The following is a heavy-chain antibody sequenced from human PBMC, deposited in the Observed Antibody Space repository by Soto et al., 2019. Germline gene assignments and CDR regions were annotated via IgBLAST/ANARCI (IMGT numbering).Heavy chain of an antibody. V-gene: IGHV3-23*01. CDR1: GFTVSSNY. CDR3: ARVPAAGTIFSGYYYYGMDV. J-gene: IGHJ6*02. Sequence: PGGSLRLSCAASGFTVSSNYMSWVRQAPGKGLEWVSAISGSGGSTYYADSVKGRFTISRDNSKNTLYLQMNSLRAEDTAVYYCARVPAAGTIFSGYYYYGMDVWGQGTTVTVS. D-gene: IGHD6-13*01. CDR2: ISGSGGST.